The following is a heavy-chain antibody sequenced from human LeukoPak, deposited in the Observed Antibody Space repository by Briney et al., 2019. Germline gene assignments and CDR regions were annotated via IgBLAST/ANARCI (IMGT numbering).Heavy chain of an antibody. CDR3: AREGNYYDSSGDYSLVDY. V-gene: IGHV3-21*01. J-gene: IGHJ4*02. D-gene: IGHD3-22*01. Sequence: GGSLRLSCAASGFTFSSYSMNWARQAPGKGLEWVSSISSSSSYIYYADSVKGRFTISRDNAKNSLYLQMNSLRAEDTAVYYCAREGNYYDSSGDYSLVDYWGQGTLVTVSS. CDR2: ISSSSSYI. CDR1: GFTFSSYS.